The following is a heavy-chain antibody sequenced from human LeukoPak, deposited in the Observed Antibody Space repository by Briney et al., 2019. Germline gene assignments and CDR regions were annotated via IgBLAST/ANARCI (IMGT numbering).Heavy chain of an antibody. CDR3: ARVFGSSSWYPLYLDY. D-gene: IGHD6-13*01. J-gene: IGHJ4*02. Sequence: GGSLRLSCAASGFTFSDYYMSWIRQAPVKGVEWASYITSRGSTKYYSDSVKGRFTISRDNAKNSLYLQMDSLRAEDTAVYYCARVFGSSSWYPLYLDYWGQGALVTVSS. V-gene: IGHV3-11*01. CDR1: GFTFSDYY. CDR2: ITSRGSTK.